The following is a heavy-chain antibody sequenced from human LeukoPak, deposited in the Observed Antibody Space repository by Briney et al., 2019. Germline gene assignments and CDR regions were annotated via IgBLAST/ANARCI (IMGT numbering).Heavy chain of an antibody. CDR3: ARGRYYDSSGYYDYYYYYMDV. CDR1: GGTFSSYA. CDR2: IIPIFGTA. D-gene: IGHD3-22*01. Sequence: SVKVSRKASGGTFSSYAISWVRQAPGQGLEWMGGIIPIFGTANYAQKFQGRVTITTDESTSTAYTELSSLRSEDTAVCYCARGRYYDSSGYYDYYYYYMDVWGKGTTVTVSS. V-gene: IGHV1-69*05. J-gene: IGHJ6*03.